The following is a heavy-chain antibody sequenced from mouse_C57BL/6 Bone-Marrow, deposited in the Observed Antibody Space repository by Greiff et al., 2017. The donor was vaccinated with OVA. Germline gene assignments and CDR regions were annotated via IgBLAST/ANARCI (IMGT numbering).Heavy chain of an antibody. CDR2: IDPSSGGN. CDR1: GYSFTSYW. V-gene: IGHV1-72*01. Sequence: VQLQQSGPELVKPGASVTLSCKASGYSFTSYWMPWVKPRPGRGLAWLGRIDPSSGGNKYNAMFKRKATLTVDKPSSTAYIQLSCLTSEDSAGYYCARGGTQFAYWGQGTLVTVSA. J-gene: IGHJ3*01. CDR3: ARGGTQFAY. D-gene: IGHD4-1*01.